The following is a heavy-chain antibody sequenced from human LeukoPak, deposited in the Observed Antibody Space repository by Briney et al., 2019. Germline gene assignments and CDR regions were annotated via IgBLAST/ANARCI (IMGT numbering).Heavy chain of an antibody. CDR3: ARDVGGYYDTSGYLDF. V-gene: IGHV3-74*03. Sequence: GGSLRLSWAASGFTFSSFWIHWVRQVPGKGLVWVSLINRDGSSTMYADSVKGRFTISRDNAKNTLYLQMNSLRAEDTAVYYCARDVGGYYDTSGYLDFWGQGTLVTVSS. CDR1: GFTFSSFW. D-gene: IGHD3-22*01. CDR2: INRDGSST. J-gene: IGHJ4*02.